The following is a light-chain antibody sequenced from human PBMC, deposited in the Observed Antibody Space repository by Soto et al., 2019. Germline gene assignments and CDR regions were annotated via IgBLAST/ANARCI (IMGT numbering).Light chain of an antibody. Sequence: QSALTQPASVSGSPGQSITISCAGTSSDIGAYNYVSWYQQHPGRAPKLMLYEVSHRPSGVSNRFSGSKSANTASLTISGLQSEDEADYYCASYTGTSTDVLFGGGTKLTV. J-gene: IGLJ2*01. CDR2: EVS. CDR1: SSDIGAYNY. CDR3: ASYTGTSTDVL. V-gene: IGLV2-14*01.